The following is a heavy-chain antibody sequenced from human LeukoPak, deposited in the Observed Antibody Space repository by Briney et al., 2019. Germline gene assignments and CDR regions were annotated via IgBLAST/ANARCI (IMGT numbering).Heavy chain of an antibody. V-gene: IGHV1-2*02. D-gene: IGHD3-22*01. CDR1: GYTFTGYY. CDR2: INPNSGGT. CDR3: ARASYSSGYYYV. J-gene: IGHJ4*02. Sequence: GASVTVSCKASGYTFTGYYMHWVRQAPGQGLEWMGWINPNSGGTNYAQKFQGRVTMTRDTSISTAYMELSRLRSDDTAVYYCARASYSSGYYYVWGQGTLVTVSS.